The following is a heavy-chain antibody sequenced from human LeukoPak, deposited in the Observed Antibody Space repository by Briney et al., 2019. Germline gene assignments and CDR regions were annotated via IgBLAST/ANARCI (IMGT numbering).Heavy chain of an antibody. J-gene: IGHJ4*02. CDR2: IYHSGST. CDR1: GGSISSGGYY. D-gene: IGHD2-8*02. CDR3: ARFYRWSYYFDY. Sequence: SETLSLTCTVSGGSISSGGYYWSWIRQPPGKGLEWIGYIYHSGSTYYNPSLKSRVTISVDRSKNQFSLKLSSVTAADTAVYYCARFYRWSYYFDYWGQGTLVTVSS. V-gene: IGHV4-30-2*01.